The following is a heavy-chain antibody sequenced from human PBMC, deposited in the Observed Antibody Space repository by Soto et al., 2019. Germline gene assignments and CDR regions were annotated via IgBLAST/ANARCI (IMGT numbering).Heavy chain of an antibody. J-gene: IGHJ4*01. CDR3: AKDIALGLYEFWSGGPDY. CDR2: ISWNSGRI. CDR1: GFTFDDYA. V-gene: IGHV3-9*01. D-gene: IGHD3-3*01. Sequence: EVQLVESGGGLVQPGRSLRLSCAASGFTFDDYAMHWVRQPPGKGLEWVSGISWNSGRIGYADSVKGRFTISRDNAKNSLCLQMNSLRAEDTALYYCAKDIALGLYEFWSGGPDYWGHGTLVTVSS.